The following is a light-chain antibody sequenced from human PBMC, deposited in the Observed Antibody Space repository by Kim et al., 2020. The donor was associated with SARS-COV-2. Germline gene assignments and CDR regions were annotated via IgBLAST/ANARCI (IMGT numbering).Light chain of an antibody. V-gene: IGKV3-20*01. CDR1: QNVRSNY. CDR2: GAS. Sequence: LSPGERATLSCRASQNVRSNYLAWFQQKPGQPPRLVIYGASSRATGIPDRISGSGSRTDFTLTISRLEPEDFAVYYCQQYDSTPQTFGQGTKLEI. J-gene: IGKJ2*01. CDR3: QQYDSTPQT.